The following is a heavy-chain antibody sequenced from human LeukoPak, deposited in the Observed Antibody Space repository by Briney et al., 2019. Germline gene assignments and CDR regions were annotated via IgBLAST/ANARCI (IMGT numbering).Heavy chain of an antibody. CDR2: INGSGTTV. CDR3: ARDRWQAYYYYGMDV. J-gene: IGHJ6*02. V-gene: IGHV3-48*03. CDR1: GFTFSIYE. Sequence: GGSLRLSCVASGFTFSIYETNWGRQAPGKGLEWVSYINGSGTTVYYADSVKGRFTISRDNDKNSLYLQMNSLRAEDTAVYYCARDRWQAYYYYGMDVWGQGTTVTVSS. D-gene: IGHD4-23*01.